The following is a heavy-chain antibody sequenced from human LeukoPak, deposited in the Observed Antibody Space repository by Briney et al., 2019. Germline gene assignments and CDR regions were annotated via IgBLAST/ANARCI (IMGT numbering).Heavy chain of an antibody. CDR3: ARDLSSYGSDY. Sequence: PGGSLRLPCAASGFTFSSYSVNWVRQAPGKGLEWVSSMSSSSSYIYYADSVKGRFTISRDNANNSLYLQMNSLRAEDTAVYYCARDLSSYGSDYWGQGTLVTVSS. D-gene: IGHD5-18*01. J-gene: IGHJ4*02. V-gene: IGHV3-21*01. CDR1: GFTFSSYS. CDR2: MSSSSSYI.